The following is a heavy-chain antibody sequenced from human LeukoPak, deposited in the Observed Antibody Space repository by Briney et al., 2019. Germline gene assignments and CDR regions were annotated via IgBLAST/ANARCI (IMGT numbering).Heavy chain of an antibody. D-gene: IGHD6-19*01. J-gene: IGHJ3*02. CDR2: IYPGDSDT. V-gene: IGHV5-51*01. CDR1: GSIFTSYW. Sequence: GASLQISCKGSGSIFTSYWIGWVRQLPGKGLECMGIIYPGDSDTRYSPSFQGQVTISADKSISTAYLQWSSLKASDTAMYYCARAVAGTEDAFDIWGQGTMVTVSS. CDR3: ARAVAGTEDAFDI.